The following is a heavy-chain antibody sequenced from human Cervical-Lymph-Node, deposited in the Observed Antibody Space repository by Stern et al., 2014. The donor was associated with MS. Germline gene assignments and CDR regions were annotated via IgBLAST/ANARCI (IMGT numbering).Heavy chain of an antibody. V-gene: IGHV2-70*04. CDR2: IDWNDKT. D-gene: IGHD3-3*01. J-gene: IGHJ4*02. Sequence: QVTLRESGPALVKPTQTLTLTCTFSGFSLVTSGVRVSWIRQPPGKALEWLARIDWNDKTFYNTSLMTRLTISKDTSKNQVVLTMTNVVPVDTATYYCARMMGSGYRHYFDYWGQGTPVTVS. CDR1: GFSLVTSGVR. CDR3: ARMMGSGYRHYFDY.